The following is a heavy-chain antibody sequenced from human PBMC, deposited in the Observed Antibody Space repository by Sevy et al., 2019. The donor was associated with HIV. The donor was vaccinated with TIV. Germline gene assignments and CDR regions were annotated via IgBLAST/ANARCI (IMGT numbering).Heavy chain of an antibody. Sequence: GGPLRLSCAASGFTFSDYYMSWIRQAPGKGLEWVSYISSSSSYTNYADSVKGRFTISRDNAKNSLYLQMNSLRAEDTAVYYCARDGVEWELFYFDYWGQGTLVTVSS. CDR2: ISSSSSYT. CDR3: ARDGVEWELFYFDY. V-gene: IGHV3-11*06. CDR1: GFTFSDYY. D-gene: IGHD1-26*01. J-gene: IGHJ4*02.